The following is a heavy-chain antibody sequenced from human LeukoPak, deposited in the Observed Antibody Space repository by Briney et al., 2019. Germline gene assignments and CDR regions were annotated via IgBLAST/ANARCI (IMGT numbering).Heavy chain of an antibody. CDR1: GYTFTSYG. CDR2: VSGYNGNT. D-gene: IGHD3-3*01. CDR3: ARDRSPDFWSGDYRDAFDI. V-gene: IGHV1-18*01. J-gene: IGHJ3*02. Sequence: ASVKVSCKASGYTFTSYGISWVRQAPGQGLEWMGWVSGYNGNTNSAQKLQGRVSMTTDTSTSTAYMELRSLRSDDTAVYYCARDRSPDFWSGDYRDAFDIWGQGTMVTVSS.